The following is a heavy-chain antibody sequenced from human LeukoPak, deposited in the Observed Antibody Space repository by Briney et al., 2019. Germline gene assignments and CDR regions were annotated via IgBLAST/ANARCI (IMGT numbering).Heavy chain of an antibody. V-gene: IGHV3-7*01. CDR1: GFTFSSYW. CDR3: ARPQRNYYDSSGYPEALLY. D-gene: IGHD3-22*01. CDR2: IKQDGSEK. J-gene: IGHJ4*02. Sequence: GGSLRLSCAASGFTFSSYWMSWVRQAPGKGLGWVANIKQDGSEKYYVDSVKGRFTISRDNAKNSLYLQMNSLRAEDTAVYYCARPQRNYYDSSGYPEALLYWGQGTLVTVSS.